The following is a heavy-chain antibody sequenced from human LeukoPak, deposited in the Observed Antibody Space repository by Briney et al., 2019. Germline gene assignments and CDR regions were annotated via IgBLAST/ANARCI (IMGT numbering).Heavy chain of an antibody. Sequence: PSETLSLTCAVYGGSFSGYYWSWIRQPPGKGLEWIGEINHSGSTNYNPSLKSRVTISVDTSKNQFSLKLSSVTAADTAVYYCARLGAKDAFDIWGQGTMVTVSS. J-gene: IGHJ3*02. CDR3: ARLGAKDAFDI. D-gene: IGHD1-26*01. CDR1: GGSFSGYY. V-gene: IGHV4-34*01. CDR2: INHSGST.